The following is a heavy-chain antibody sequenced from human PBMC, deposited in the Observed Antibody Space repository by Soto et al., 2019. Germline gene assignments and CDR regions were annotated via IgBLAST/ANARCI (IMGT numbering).Heavy chain of an antibody. Sequence: PSETLSLTCAVYGGSFSGYYWSWIRQPPGKGLEWIGEINHSGSTNYNPSLKSRVTISVDTSKNQFSLKLSSVTAADTAVYYCARAIAAAGHPMGYWGQGTLVTVSS. CDR3: ARAIAAAGHPMGY. V-gene: IGHV4-34*01. CDR1: GGSFSGYY. CDR2: INHSGST. D-gene: IGHD6-13*01. J-gene: IGHJ4*02.